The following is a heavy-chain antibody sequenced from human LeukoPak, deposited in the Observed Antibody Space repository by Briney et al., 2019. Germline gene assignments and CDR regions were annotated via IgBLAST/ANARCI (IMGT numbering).Heavy chain of an antibody. CDR1: GFTFSSYA. CDR3: ARDSRGRYYYYGMDV. D-gene: IGHD1-26*01. Sequence: PGRSLRLSCAASGFTFSSYAMHWVRQAPGKRLEWVAVISYDGSNKYYADSVKGRFTISRDNSKNTLYLQMNSLRAEDTAVYYCARDSRGRYYYYGMDVWGQGTTVTVSS. CDR2: ISYDGSNK. J-gene: IGHJ6*02. V-gene: IGHV3-30*04.